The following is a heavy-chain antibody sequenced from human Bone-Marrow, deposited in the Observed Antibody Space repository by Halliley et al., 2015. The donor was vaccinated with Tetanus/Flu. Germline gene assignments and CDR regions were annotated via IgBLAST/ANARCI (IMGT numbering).Heavy chain of an antibody. D-gene: IGHD5-18*01. J-gene: IGHJ4*02. Sequence: EWVSSITSSSSYIYYADSVKGRFTMSRDNAKNSLYLHMNSLRAEDTAVYYCARDRGYSYGYFDYWGQGTLVTVSS. CDR3: ARDRGYSYGYFDY. V-gene: IGHV3-21*01. CDR2: ITSSSSYI.